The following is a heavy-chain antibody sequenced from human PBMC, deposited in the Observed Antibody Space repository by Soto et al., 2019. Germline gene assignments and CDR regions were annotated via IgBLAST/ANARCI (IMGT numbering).Heavy chain of an antibody. CDR1: RYIFTSFY. CDR3: ARSQVGRPLDV. J-gene: IGHJ6*02. Sequence: ASVKVSCKASRYIFTSFYIHWPRQAPGQGLEWMGIINPSGGSTTYPRKFQGRVTMTRDTSTSTVHMELITLRSEDTAVYYCARSQVGRPLDVWGPGTTVTVSS. CDR2: INPSGGST. D-gene: IGHD1-26*01. V-gene: IGHV1-46*01.